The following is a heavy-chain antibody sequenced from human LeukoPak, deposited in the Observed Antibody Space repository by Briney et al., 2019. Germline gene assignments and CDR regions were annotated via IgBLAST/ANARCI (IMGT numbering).Heavy chain of an antibody. CDR1: GGSFSGYY. CDR2: INHSGST. J-gene: IGHJ4*02. CDR3: ATTPYGSGSYYLTEYFDY. Sequence: SETLSLTCAVYGGSFSGYYWSWLRQPPGKGLEWIGEINHSGSTNYNPSLKSRVTISVDTSKNQFSLKLSSVTAADTAVYYCATTPYGSGSYYLTEYFDYWGQGTLVTVSS. V-gene: IGHV4-34*01. D-gene: IGHD3-10*01.